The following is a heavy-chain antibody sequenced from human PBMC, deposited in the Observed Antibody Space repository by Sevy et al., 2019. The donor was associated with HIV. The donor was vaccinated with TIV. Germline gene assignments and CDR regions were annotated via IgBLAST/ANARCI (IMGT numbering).Heavy chain of an antibody. D-gene: IGHD6-19*01. CDR1: AASISSSGYY. J-gene: IGHJ4*02. Sequence: SDTLSLTCSVSAASISSSGYYWGWIRQPPGKGLEWIASIRYSGSTFYNPSLRSRVTISADTSKNQFSLKLNSVTAADTARYYCAGPTLTYSSGWSYYDYWGQGTVVTVSS. V-gene: IGHV4-39*01. CDR3: AGPTLTYSSGWSYYDY. CDR2: IRYSGST.